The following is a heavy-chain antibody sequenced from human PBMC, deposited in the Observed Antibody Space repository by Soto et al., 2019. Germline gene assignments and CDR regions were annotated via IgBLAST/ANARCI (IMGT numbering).Heavy chain of an antibody. CDR3: ARETSYDFWSGPQTMDV. CDR1: GSIFIGYG. D-gene: IGHD3-3*01. CDR2: IWYDGSEI. J-gene: IGHJ6*02. Sequence: PGGSLRLSCVVPGSIFIGYGMHWVRQAPGKGLEWVAVIWYDGSEIYYADSVKGRFTISRDNSENILYLQMNSLRPDDTAVYFCARETSYDFWSGPQTMDVWGQGTTVTVSS. V-gene: IGHV3-33*01.